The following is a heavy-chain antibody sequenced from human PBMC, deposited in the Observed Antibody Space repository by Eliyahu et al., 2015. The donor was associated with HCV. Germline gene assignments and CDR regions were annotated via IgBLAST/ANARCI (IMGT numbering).Heavy chain of an antibody. J-gene: IGHJ6*02. V-gene: IGHV1-69*01. Sequence: QVQLVQSGAEVKKPGSSVKVSCXASGGTFSSXXISWVRXAPGQGLEWMGGIIPIFGTXNYAQXFQGRVTITADESTSTAYMELSSLRSEDTAVYYCAREPYCSSTSCPLRTIRYYYYGMDVWGQGTTVTVSS. D-gene: IGHD2-2*01. CDR2: IIPIFGTX. CDR1: GGTFSSXX. CDR3: AREPYCSSTSCPLRTIRYYYYGMDV.